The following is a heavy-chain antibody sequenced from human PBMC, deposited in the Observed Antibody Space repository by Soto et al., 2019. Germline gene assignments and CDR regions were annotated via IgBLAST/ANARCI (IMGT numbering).Heavy chain of an antibody. J-gene: IGHJ4*02. D-gene: IGHD2-2*02. CDR1: GFTFISYS. Sequence: PGGSLRLSCAASGFTFISYSMHWVRQAPGTGLERVAVISYDGSNKYYADSVKGRFTISRDNSKNTLYLQMNSLRAEDTAVYYCAKDRCSSTSCYRYYFDYWGQGTLVTVSS. V-gene: IGHV3-30*18. CDR3: AKDRCSSTSCYRYYFDY. CDR2: ISYDGSNK.